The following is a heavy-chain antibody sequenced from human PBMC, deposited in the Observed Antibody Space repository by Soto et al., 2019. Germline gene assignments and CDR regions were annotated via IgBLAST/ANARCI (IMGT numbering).Heavy chain of an antibody. V-gene: IGHV1-3*01. CDR1: GYTFTSYE. D-gene: IGHD3-22*01. J-gene: IGHJ4*02. Sequence: QVQLVQSGAEAKKPGASVKVSCKASGYTFTSYEIHWVRQAPGQGLEWMGWINAGNGEARFSQKFQGRVTITRDTSASILYMEVSSLTSKDTAAYYCARETYYYDSSGRRSYYCDYWGQGTLVTVSS. CDR2: INAGNGEA. CDR3: ARETYYYDSSGRRSYYCDY.